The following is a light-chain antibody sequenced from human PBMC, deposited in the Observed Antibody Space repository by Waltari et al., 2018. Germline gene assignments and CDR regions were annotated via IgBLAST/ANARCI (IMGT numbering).Light chain of an antibody. CDR3: QKYDFLPAT. V-gene: IGKV3-20*01. Sequence: EIVLTQSPGTLSLSPGERATLSRRASQGFGKYLAWYQQRPGQAPRLLLYHASIRATGIPDRFSGSGYGTDFSLTISRLEPEDFAVYYCQKYDFLPATFGQGTTVEIK. J-gene: IGKJ1*01. CDR1: QGFGKY. CDR2: HAS.